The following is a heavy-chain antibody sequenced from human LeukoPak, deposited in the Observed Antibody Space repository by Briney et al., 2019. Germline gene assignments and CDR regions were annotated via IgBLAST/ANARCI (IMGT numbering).Heavy chain of an antibody. Sequence: SETLSLTCAVYGGSFSGYYWSWIRQPPGKGLEWIGKINHSGSTNYNPSLKSRVTISVDTSKNQFSLKLSSVTAADTAVYYCARGDNEGYCSGGNCYSRPDYWGRGTLVTVSS. J-gene: IGHJ4*02. V-gene: IGHV4-34*01. CDR2: INHSGST. CDR3: ARGDNEGYCSGGNCYSRPDY. CDR1: GGSFSGYY. D-gene: IGHD2-15*01.